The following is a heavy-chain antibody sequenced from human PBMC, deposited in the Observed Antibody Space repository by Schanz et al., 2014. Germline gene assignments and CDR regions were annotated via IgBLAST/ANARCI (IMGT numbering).Heavy chain of an antibody. CDR1: GFTFDEYG. Sequence: EVQLVESGGDLVQPGRSLRLSCAASGFTFDEYGMHWVRQAPGKGLEWLSYISRDGTTSYYADSVKGRFTISRDNAKNSLYLEMTSLRGEDTAVYYCARENLNWEAFDIWGQGTVVTVSS. CDR2: ISRDGTTS. CDR3: ARENLNWEAFDI. D-gene: IGHD7-27*01. V-gene: IGHV3-48*04. J-gene: IGHJ3*02.